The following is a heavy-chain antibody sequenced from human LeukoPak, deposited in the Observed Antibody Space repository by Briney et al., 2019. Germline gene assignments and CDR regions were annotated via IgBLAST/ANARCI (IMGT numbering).Heavy chain of an antibody. CDR1: GGSISSSRYY. CDR3: ARRDYGGNVDY. J-gene: IGHJ4*02. V-gene: IGHV4-39*01. D-gene: IGHD4-23*01. Sequence: SETLSLACTVSGGSISSSRYYWGWIRQPPGKGLEWIGSISYTGTTYYNPSLKSRVTISVDTSKNQFSLRLSSVTAADTAVYCCARRDYGGNVDYWGQGTLVTVSS. CDR2: ISYTGTT.